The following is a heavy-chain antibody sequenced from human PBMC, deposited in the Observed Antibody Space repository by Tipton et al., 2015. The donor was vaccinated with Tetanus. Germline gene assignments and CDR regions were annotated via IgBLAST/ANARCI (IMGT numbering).Heavy chain of an antibody. V-gene: IGHV6-1*01. J-gene: IGHJ4*02. CDR2: TYYRSRWYN. CDR3: ARDPLGDETIFDY. Sequence: GLVKPSQTLSLTCDVSGDSLSGYSVAWNWIRQSPSRGLEWLARTYYRSRWYNDYALSVKSRITISPDTSKNQFSLQLNSVTPDDTAVYYCARDPLGDETIFDYLGQGTLVTVSS. CDR1: GDSLSGYSVA. D-gene: IGHD3-10*01.